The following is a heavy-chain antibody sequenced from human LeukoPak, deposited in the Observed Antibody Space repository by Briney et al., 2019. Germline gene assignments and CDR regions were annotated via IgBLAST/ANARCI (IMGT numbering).Heavy chain of an antibody. V-gene: IGHV4-59*01. CDR3: ARTSITMIVEEHDAFDI. CDR2: IYYSGST. J-gene: IGHJ3*02. D-gene: IGHD3-22*01. CDR1: GGSISSYY. Sequence: PSETLSLTCTVSGGSISSYYWSWIRQPPGKGLEWIGYIYYSGSTNYNPSLKSRVTISVDTSKNQFSLKPSSVTAADTAVYYCARTSITMIVEEHDAFDIWGQGTMVTVSS.